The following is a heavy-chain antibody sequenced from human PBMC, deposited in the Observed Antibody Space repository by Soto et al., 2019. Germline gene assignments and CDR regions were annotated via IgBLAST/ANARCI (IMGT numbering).Heavy chain of an antibody. V-gene: IGHV3-23*01. CDR2: VSGNGEST. Sequence: GGSLRLSCAASGFNFTYNAMSWVRQAPGKGLQWGSTVSGNGESTYYAESVRGRVTMTTDTSTSTAYRELRSLRSDDTAVYYCARDPPRRYNSGQGLDYWGQGTLVTVSS. D-gene: IGHD5-18*01. J-gene: IGHJ4*02. CDR3: ARDPPRRYNSGQGLDY. CDR1: GFNFTYNA.